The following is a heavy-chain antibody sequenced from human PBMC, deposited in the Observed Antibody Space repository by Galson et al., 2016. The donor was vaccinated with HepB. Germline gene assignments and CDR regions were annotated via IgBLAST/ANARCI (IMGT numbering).Heavy chain of an antibody. D-gene: IGHD5-12*01. CDR1: GYSFTSYW. Sequence: QSGAEVKKPGESLRISCKGSGYSFTSYWISWVRQMPGKGLEWMGRIDPSDSYTNYSPSFQGHVTISADKSISTAYLQWSSLKASDTAMYYCARQGVATSYYYYGMDVGGQGTTVTVSS. J-gene: IGHJ6*02. CDR2: IDPSDSYT. CDR3: ARQGVATSYYYYGMDV. V-gene: IGHV5-10-1*01.